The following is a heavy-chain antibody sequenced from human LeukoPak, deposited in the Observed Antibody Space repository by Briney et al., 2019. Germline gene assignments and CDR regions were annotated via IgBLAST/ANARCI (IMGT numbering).Heavy chain of an antibody. CDR2: IIDIGVGT. CDR3: AKGLRTGVGPYKGYHYYMDV. V-gene: IGHV3-23*01. J-gene: IGHJ6*03. CDR1: GFTFSSYP. Sequence: GGSLGPSWAAPGFTFSSYPMSGVGQAPGKGLRWASTIIDIGVGTYYADSVKGRFTISRDNSYNTMSLQMNSLRDEDAGVYYCAKGLRTGVGPYKGYHYYMDVWGKGATVTVSS. D-gene: IGHD3-10*01.